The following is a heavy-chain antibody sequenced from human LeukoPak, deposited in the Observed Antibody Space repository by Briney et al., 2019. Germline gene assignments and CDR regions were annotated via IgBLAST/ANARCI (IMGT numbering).Heavy chain of an antibody. D-gene: IGHD3-10*01. V-gene: IGHV4-31*03. Sequence: SGTLSLTCTISGASITTGGYYWTWIRQPPGEGLEWIGYIYYTGSIDYNASLKSRLTISLDTSKNRFSLKLSSVTAAGTAVYYCARGRTYYYGSGSYYYQPRGERAFDIWGQGTMVTVSS. J-gene: IGHJ3*02. CDR3: ARGRTYYYGSGSYYYQPRGERAFDI. CDR2: IYYTGSI. CDR1: GASITTGGYY.